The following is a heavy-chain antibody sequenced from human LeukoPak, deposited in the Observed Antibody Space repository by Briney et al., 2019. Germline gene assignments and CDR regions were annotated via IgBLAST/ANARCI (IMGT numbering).Heavy chain of an antibody. CDR3: ARTTIFGVVITPSYFDY. CDR1: GGSISSYY. D-gene: IGHD3-3*01. Sequence: SETLSLTCTVSGGSISSYYWSWIRQPPGKGLEWIGYIYYSGSTNYNPSLKSRVTISVDTSKNQFSLKLSSVTAADTAVYYCARTTIFGVVITPSYFDYWGQGTLVTVSS. CDR2: IYYSGST. J-gene: IGHJ4*02. V-gene: IGHV4-59*08.